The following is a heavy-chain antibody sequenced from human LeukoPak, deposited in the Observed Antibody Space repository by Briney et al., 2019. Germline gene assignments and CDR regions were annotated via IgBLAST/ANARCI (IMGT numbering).Heavy chain of an antibody. V-gene: IGHV4-30-2*01. Sequence: SETLSLTCAVSGGSISSGGYSWSWIRQPPGKGLEWIGYIYHSGSTYYNPSLKSRVTISVDTSKNQFSLKLSSVTAADTAVYYCARDRTTYSSGWYLRLDYWGQGTLVTVSS. J-gene: IGHJ4*02. CDR1: GGSISSGGYS. CDR2: IYHSGST. D-gene: IGHD6-19*01. CDR3: ARDRTTYSSGWYLRLDY.